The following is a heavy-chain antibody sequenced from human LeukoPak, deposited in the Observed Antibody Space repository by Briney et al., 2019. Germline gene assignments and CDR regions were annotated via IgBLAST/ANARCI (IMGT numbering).Heavy chain of an antibody. CDR3: ARDGDGYNLDY. V-gene: IGHV4-61*08. Sequence: SETLSLTCIVSGGSVSSGDYYWSWIRQPPGKGLEWIGHIYYTGSANYNPSLKSRVTISVDTSKNQFSLKLSSVTAADTAVYYCARDGDGYNLDYWGQGTLVTVSS. D-gene: IGHD5-24*01. CDR1: GGSVSSGDYY. J-gene: IGHJ4*02. CDR2: IYYTGSA.